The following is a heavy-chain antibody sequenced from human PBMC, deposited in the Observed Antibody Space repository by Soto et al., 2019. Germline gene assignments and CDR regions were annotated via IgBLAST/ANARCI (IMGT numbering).Heavy chain of an antibody. D-gene: IGHD6-6*01. CDR1: GFTFSSYD. CDR2: IGTAGDT. V-gene: IGHV3-13*01. Sequence: GGSLRLSXAASGFTFSSYDMHWVRQATGKGLEWVSAIGTAGDTYYPGSVKGRFTISRENAKNSLYLQMNSLRAGDTAVYYCARGLEGLRDIAARPRNYYGMDVWGQGTTVTVS. J-gene: IGHJ6*02. CDR3: ARGLEGLRDIAARPRNYYGMDV.